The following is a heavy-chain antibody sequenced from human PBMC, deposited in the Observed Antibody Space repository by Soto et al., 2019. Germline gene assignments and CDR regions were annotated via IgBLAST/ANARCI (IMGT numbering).Heavy chain of an antibody. CDR1: RFAFSSYSM. J-gene: IGHJ5*02. V-gene: IGHV4-4*01. CDR2: IFQSGST. Sequence: GSLRLSCAASRFAFSSYSMNWVRQPPGKGLEWIGEIFQSGSTNYTPSLESRVTISVDKSKNQFSLTLTSVTAADTAVYFCARGRGRYSSGWSWFDPWGQGILVTVSS. CDR3: ARGRGRYSSGWSWFDP. D-gene: IGHD6-19*01.